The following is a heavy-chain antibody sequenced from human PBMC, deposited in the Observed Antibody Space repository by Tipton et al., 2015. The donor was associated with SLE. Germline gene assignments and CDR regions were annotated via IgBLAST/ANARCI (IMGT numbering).Heavy chain of an antibody. D-gene: IGHD4-11*01. CDR2: IYYSGST. V-gene: IGHV4-59*01. CDR1: GVSISSSY. J-gene: IGHJ2*01. Sequence: TLSLTCTVPGVSISSSYWSWIRQSPGKGLEWVGYIYYSGSTQYNPSLESRVTMSVDTSKSQFSLELTSVTAADTALYYCAREFLNPVTTVHYYFDLWGRGTLVTVSS. CDR3: AREFLNPVTTVHYYFDL.